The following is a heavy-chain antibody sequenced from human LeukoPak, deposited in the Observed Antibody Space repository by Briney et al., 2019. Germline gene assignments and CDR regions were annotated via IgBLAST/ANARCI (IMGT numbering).Heavy chain of an antibody. D-gene: IGHD3-10*01. Sequence: SETLSLTCTVSGGSISSSSYYWGWIRQPPGKGLEWIGSIYYSGSTYYNPSLKSRVTISVDTSKNQFSLKLSSVTAADTAVYYCARHRSGGSRRLDNWFDPWGQGTLVTVSS. CDR1: GGSISSSSYY. CDR2: IYYSGST. CDR3: ARHRSGGSRRLDNWFDP. J-gene: IGHJ5*02. V-gene: IGHV4-39*01.